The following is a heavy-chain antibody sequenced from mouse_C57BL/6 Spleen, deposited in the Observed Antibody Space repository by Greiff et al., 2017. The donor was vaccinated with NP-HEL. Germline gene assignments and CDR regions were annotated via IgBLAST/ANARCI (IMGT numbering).Heavy chain of an antibody. CDR1: GYAFSSYW. Sequence: QVQLQQSGAELVKPGASVKISCKASGYAFSSYWMNWVKQRPGKGLEWIGQIYPGDGDTNYNGKFKGKATLTADKSSSTAYMQLSSLTSEDSAVYCCARDGYPLYFDYWGQGTTLTVSS. J-gene: IGHJ2*01. CDR3: ARDGYPLYFDY. CDR2: IYPGDGDT. V-gene: IGHV1-80*01. D-gene: IGHD2-3*01.